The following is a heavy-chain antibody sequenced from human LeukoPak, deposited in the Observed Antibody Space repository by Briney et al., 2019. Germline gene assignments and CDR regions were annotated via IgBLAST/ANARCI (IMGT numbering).Heavy chain of an antibody. V-gene: IGHV1-18*04. CDR1: GYTFTSYG. CDR2: ISAYNGNT. J-gene: IGHJ6*04. CDR3: ARDPEVVATYYYGIDV. D-gene: IGHD5-12*01. Sequence: ASVKVSCKASGYTFTSYGISWVRQAPRQGLEWMGWISAYNGNTNYAQKLQGRVTMTTDTSTSTAYMELRSLRSDDTAVYYCARDPEVVATYYYGIDVCGKGTTVTVSS.